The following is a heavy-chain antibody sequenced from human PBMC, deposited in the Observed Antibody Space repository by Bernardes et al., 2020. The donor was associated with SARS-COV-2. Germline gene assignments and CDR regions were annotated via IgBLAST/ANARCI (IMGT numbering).Heavy chain of an antibody. V-gene: IGHV1-18*04. Sequence: ASVKVCCKASGYTFTSYGISWVRQAPGQGLEWMGWISAYNGNTNYAQKLQGRVSMTTDTSTSTDYMELSSLRSDDTAVYYCARTFYYDRGGDSLFDLWGQGTPVTVSS. D-gene: IGHD2-21*01. CDR1: GYTFTSYG. J-gene: IGHJ4*02. CDR3: ARTFYYDRGGDSLFDL. CDR2: ISAYNGNT.